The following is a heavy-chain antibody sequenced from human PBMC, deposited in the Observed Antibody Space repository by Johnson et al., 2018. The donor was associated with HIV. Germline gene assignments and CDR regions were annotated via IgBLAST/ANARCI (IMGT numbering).Heavy chain of an antibody. CDR2: ISWNSGSI. Sequence: VQLVESGGGVVRPGGSLRLSCAASGFTFDDYAMHWVRQAPGKGLEWVSGISWNSGSIGYADSVKGRFTISRDNAKNSLYLQMNSLRAEDTAVYYCAKDWSRTVGATLGPGAFDIWGQGTKVTVAS. J-gene: IGHJ3*02. V-gene: IGHV3-9*01. D-gene: IGHD1-26*01. CDR3: AKDWSRTVGATLGPGAFDI. CDR1: GFTFDDYA.